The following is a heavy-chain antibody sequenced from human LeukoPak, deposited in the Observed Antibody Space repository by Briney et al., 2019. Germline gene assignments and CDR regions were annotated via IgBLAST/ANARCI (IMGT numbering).Heavy chain of an antibody. Sequence: PGGSLRLSCAASGFTFSSYSMNWVRQAPGKGLEWVSSISSSSSYIYYADSVKGRFTISRDNAKNSPYLQMNSLRAEDTAVYYCARQYSSSSPFDYWGQGTLVTVSS. CDR1: GFTFSSYS. CDR2: ISSSSSYI. D-gene: IGHD6-6*01. V-gene: IGHV3-21*01. J-gene: IGHJ4*02. CDR3: ARQYSSSSPFDY.